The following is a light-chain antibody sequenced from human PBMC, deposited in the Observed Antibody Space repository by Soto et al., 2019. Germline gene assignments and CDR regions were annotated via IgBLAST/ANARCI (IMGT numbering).Light chain of an antibody. J-gene: IGLJ1*01. CDR3: FSYAGSSGYV. Sequence: QSVLTQPASVSGSPGQSITISCTGTNSDVGGYNYVSWYQHYPDKAPKLMIYEVTDRPSGISNRFSGSKSGNTASLTISGLQAEDEAYYYCFSYAGSSGYVFGSGTKLTVL. V-gene: IGLV2-14*01. CDR2: EVT. CDR1: NSDVGGYNY.